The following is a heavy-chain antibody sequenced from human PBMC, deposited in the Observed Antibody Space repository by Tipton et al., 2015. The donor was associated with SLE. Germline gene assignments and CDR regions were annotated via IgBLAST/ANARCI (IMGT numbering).Heavy chain of an antibody. CDR2: ISSSSSYI. CDR3: ARDHALVWFGELLSNYYYYMDV. V-gene: IGHV3-21*01. CDR1: GFTFSSYE. J-gene: IGHJ6*03. Sequence: SLRLSCAASGFTFSSYEMNWVRQAPGKGLEWVSSISSSSSYIYYADSVKGRFTISRDNAKNSLYLQMSTLRAEDTAVYYCARDHALVWFGELLSNYYYYMDVWGKGTTVTVSS. D-gene: IGHD3-10*01.